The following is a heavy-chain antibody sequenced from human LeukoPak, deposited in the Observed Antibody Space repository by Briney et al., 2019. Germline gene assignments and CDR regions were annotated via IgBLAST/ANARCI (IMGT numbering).Heavy chain of an antibody. CDR3: ARGGYYYDSSGYLEFDY. D-gene: IGHD3-22*01. V-gene: IGHV1-69*05. Sequence: ASVKVSCKASGGTFSSYAISWVRQAPGQGLEWMGRIIPIFGTANYAQKFQGRVTMTRDTSTSTVYMELSSLRSEDTAVYYCARGGYYYDSSGYLEFDYRGQGTLVTVSS. J-gene: IGHJ4*02. CDR1: GGTFSSYA. CDR2: IIPIFGTA.